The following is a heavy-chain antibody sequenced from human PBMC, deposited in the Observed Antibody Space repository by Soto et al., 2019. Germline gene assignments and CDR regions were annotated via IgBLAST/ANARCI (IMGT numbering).Heavy chain of an antibody. CDR3: ARDNAEGMDV. D-gene: IGHD2-2*01. CDR2: INAKGDTR. J-gene: IGHJ6*02. Sequence: EMLVVESGGGLVQPGGSLRLSCAASGSTFSGHAIHWVRQAPGKGLEIASTINAKGDTRYYANSEKGRFSISRDNSKNTLYLQMGSLRGENTAVYSSARDNAEGMDVWGQATTVIVSS. CDR1: GSTFSGHA. V-gene: IGHV3-64*01.